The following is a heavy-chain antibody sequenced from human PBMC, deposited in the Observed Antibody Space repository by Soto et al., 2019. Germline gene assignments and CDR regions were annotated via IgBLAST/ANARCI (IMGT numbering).Heavy chain of an antibody. CDR2: IYYSGCT. Sequence: QVQLQESGPGLVKPSQTLSLPCTVSGGSISSGDYYWSCIRQPPGKGLEWIGYIYYSGCTYYNPSLKSRVTISVDTSKNQFSLKLSSVTAADTAVYYCGRLADEYNWFDSWGQGTLVTVSS. V-gene: IGHV4-30-4*01. CDR3: GRLADEYNWFDS. CDR1: GGSISSGDYY. J-gene: IGHJ5*01.